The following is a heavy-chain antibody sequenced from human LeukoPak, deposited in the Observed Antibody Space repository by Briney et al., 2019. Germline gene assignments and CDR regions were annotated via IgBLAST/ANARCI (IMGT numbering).Heavy chain of an antibody. J-gene: IGHJ4*02. Sequence: GASVTVSCKASGGTFSSYAISWVRQAPGQGLEWMGGIIPIFGTANYAQKFQGRVTITADESTSTAYMELSSLRSEDMAVYYCARGSYSSGWYPIFRFDYWGQGTLVTVSS. D-gene: IGHD6-19*01. CDR1: GGTFSSYA. CDR2: IIPIFGTA. CDR3: ARGSYSSGWYPIFRFDY. V-gene: IGHV1-69*13.